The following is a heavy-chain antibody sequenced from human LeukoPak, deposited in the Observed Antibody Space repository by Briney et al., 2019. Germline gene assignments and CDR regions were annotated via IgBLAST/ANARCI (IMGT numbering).Heavy chain of an antibody. CDR3: AKPAKTDYADY. D-gene: IGHD1-14*01. CDR1: GFTFSNFG. CDR2: ISGSGGNT. J-gene: IGHJ4*02. V-gene: IGHV3-23*01. Sequence: GGSLRLSCAASGFTFSNFGISWVRQAPGKGLEWVSAISGSGGNTYYADSVKGRFTISRDNSKNTLYLQMNSLRAEDTALYYCAKPAKTDYADYWGQGTLVTVSS.